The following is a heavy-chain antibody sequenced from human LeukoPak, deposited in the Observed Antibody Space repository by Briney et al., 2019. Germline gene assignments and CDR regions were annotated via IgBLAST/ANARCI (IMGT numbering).Heavy chain of an antibody. CDR3: ARGSGSRDAFDI. V-gene: IGHV4-39*01. D-gene: IGHD6-13*01. CDR2: IYYSGST. Sequence: SETLSLTCTVSGGSISSSSYYRGWIRQPPGKGLEWIGSIYYSGSTYYNPSLKSRVTISVDTSKNQFSLKLSSVTAADTAVYYCARGSGSRDAFDIWGQGTMVTVSS. CDR1: GGSISSSSYY. J-gene: IGHJ3*02.